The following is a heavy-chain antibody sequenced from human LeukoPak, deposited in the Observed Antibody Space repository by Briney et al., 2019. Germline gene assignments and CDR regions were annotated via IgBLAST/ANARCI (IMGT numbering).Heavy chain of an antibody. CDR1: GYTLTELS. Sequence: ASVKVSCKVSGYTLTELSMHWVRQAPGKELEWMGGFDPEDGETIYAQKFQGRVTMTEDTSTDTAYMELSSLRSEDTAVYYCATIDGHYDSSGYWGQGTLVTVSS. V-gene: IGHV1-24*01. CDR3: ATIDGHYDSSGY. CDR2: FDPEDGET. J-gene: IGHJ4*02. D-gene: IGHD3-22*01.